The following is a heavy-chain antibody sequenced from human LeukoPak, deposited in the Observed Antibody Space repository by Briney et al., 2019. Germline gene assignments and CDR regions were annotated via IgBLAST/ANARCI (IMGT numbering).Heavy chain of an antibody. V-gene: IGHV4-61*02. CDR2: VYTSGST. Sequence: PSETLFLTCTVSGGSISSGSYYWSWIRQPAGKGLEWIGRVYTSGSTNYNPSLKSRVTISVDTSKNQFSLKLSSVTAADTAVYYCARGEVVPAASYGMDVWGQGTTVTVSS. J-gene: IGHJ6*02. CDR1: GGSISSGSYY. CDR3: ARGEVVPAASYGMDV. D-gene: IGHD2-2*01.